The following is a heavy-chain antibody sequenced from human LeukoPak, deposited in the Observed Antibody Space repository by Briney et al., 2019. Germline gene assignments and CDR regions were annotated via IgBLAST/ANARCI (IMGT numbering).Heavy chain of an antibody. J-gene: IGHJ4*02. CDR3: ARGFRHTAMFLDY. CDR2: ISGGGSPI. Sequence: PGGSLRLSCAASGFTFSSFEMNWVRQAPGGGLEWISCISGGGSPIYYADSVKGRFTISRDNAKNSQYLEMNSLRAEDTAVYYCARGFRHTAMFLDYWGQGTPVTVSS. D-gene: IGHD5-18*01. V-gene: IGHV3-48*03. CDR1: GFTFSSFE.